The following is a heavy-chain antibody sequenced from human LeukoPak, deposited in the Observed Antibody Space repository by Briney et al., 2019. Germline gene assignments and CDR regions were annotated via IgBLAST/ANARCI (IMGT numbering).Heavy chain of an antibody. CDR2: MNPNSGNT. D-gene: IGHD6-13*01. CDR1: GYTFTSYD. CDR3: ARGVSSSWYGYYYGMDV. Sequence: GASVKVSCKASGYTFTSYDINWVRQATGQGLEWMGWMNPNSGNTGCAQKFQGRVTMNRNTYISTAYMALSSLRSEETAVYYCARGVSSSWYGYYYGMDVWGQGTTVTVSS. J-gene: IGHJ6*02. V-gene: IGHV1-8*01.